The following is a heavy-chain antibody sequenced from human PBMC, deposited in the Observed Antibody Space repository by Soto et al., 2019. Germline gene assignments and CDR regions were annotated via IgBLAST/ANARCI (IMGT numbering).Heavy chain of an antibody. CDR2: INSDGSST. J-gene: IGHJ3*02. V-gene: IGHV3-74*01. CDR3: AREGGWAKNAFDI. CDR1: GFTFSSYW. D-gene: IGHD1-26*01. Sequence: EVQLVESGAGLVQPGGSLRLSCAASGFTFSSYWMYWVRQVPGKGLVWVSRINSDGSSTSYADTVKGRITISRDNAKNTLYLQMSSLRAEDTAVYYCAREGGWAKNAFDIWGHGTMVTVSS.